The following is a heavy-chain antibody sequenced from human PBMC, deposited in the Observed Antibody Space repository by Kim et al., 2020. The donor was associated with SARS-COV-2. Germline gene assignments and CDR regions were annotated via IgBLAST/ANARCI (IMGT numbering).Heavy chain of an antibody. D-gene: IGHD3-10*01. CDR1: GYTFTSYA. Sequence: ASVKVSCKASGYTFTSYAMNWVRQAPGQGLEWMGWINTNTGNPTYAQGFTGRFFFSLDTSVSTAYLQISSLTAEDTAVYYCARHFSPGYYGSGSYDFDYWGQGTLVTVSS. V-gene: IGHV7-4-1*02. J-gene: IGHJ4*02. CDR2: INTNTGNP. CDR3: ARHFSPGYYGSGSYDFDY.